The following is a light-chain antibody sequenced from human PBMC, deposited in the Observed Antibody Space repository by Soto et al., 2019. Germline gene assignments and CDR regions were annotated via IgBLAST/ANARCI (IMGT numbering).Light chain of an antibody. Sequence: DIQMTQSPSTLSASVGDRVTITCRASQSISSWLAWYQQKPGKAPKLLIYDASSLESGVPSRFSGSGSGTEFTLTISSLQPDDFATYYCQQTYSAPPLFGQGTKVEIK. CDR3: QQTYSAPPL. CDR2: DAS. J-gene: IGKJ1*01. CDR1: QSISSW. V-gene: IGKV1-5*01.